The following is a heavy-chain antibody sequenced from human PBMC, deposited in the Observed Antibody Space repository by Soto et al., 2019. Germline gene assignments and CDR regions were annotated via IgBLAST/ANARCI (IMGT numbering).Heavy chain of an antibody. CDR3: AKWTYLDF. V-gene: IGHV3-74*01. J-gene: IGHJ4*02. CDR1: GFSFSNYW. CDR2: IDTDGKTT. D-gene: IGHD1-26*01. Sequence: GGSLRLSCEASGFSFSNYWMQWVRQVPGKGLVWVSRIDTDGKTTDYADSVKGRVTISRDTSRNTVYLQMNNLRADDTAIYYCAKWTYLDFWGQGTRVTVSS.